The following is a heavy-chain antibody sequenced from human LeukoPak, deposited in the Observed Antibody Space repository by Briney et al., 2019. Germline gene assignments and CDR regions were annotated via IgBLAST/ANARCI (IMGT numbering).Heavy chain of an antibody. CDR1: GFTFSGSA. D-gene: IGHD4-11*01. CDR2: IRSKANSYAT. V-gene: IGHV3-73*01. CDR3: TVRLQGYYYMDV. J-gene: IGHJ6*03. Sequence: GGSLRLSCAASGFTFSGSAMHWVRQASGKGLEWVGRIRSKANSYATAYAASVTGRFTISRDDSKNTAYLQMNSLKTEDTAVYYCTVRLQGYYYMDVWGKGTTVTVSS.